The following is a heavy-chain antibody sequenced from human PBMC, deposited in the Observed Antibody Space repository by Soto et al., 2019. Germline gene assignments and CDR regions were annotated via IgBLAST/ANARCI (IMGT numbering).Heavy chain of an antibody. J-gene: IGHJ6*02. V-gene: IGHV3-53*02. CDR2: IYSGGST. CDR1: GFTVSSNY. Sequence: EVQLVETGGGLIQPGGSLRLSCAASGFTVSSNYMSWVRQAPGKGLEWVSVIYSGGSTYYADSVKGRFTISRDNSKNTLYLQMNRLRAEDTAVYYCARDVAAPGYYGMDVWGQGTTVTVSS. D-gene: IGHD2-15*01. CDR3: ARDVAAPGYYGMDV.